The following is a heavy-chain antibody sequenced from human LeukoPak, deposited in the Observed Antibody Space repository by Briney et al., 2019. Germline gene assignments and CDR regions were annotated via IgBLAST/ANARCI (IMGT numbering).Heavy chain of an antibody. J-gene: IGHJ4*02. Sequence: ASVKVSCKVSGYTLTELSMHWVRQAPGKGLEWMGGFDPEDGETIYAQKFQGRVTMTEDTSTDTAHMELSRLRSEDTAVYYCATRPHIVATIDMAYFDYWGQGTLVTVSS. CDR2: FDPEDGET. D-gene: IGHD5-12*01. CDR3: ATRPHIVATIDMAYFDY. CDR1: GYTLTELS. V-gene: IGHV1-24*01.